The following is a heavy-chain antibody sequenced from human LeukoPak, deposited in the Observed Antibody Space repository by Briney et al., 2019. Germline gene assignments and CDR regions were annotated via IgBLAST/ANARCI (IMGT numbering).Heavy chain of an antibody. Sequence: GASVKVSCKTSGYTFTGYFIHWVRQAPGQGLEWMGRINPNTGDADYAQNFRGRVTMTRDTSIGTAYMELSRLRFDDTAVYYCARESLENGGGRWFDPWGQGTLVTVSS. CDR1: GYTFTGYF. CDR2: INPNTGDA. J-gene: IGHJ5*02. D-gene: IGHD2-8*01. V-gene: IGHV1-2*06. CDR3: ARESLENGGGRWFDP.